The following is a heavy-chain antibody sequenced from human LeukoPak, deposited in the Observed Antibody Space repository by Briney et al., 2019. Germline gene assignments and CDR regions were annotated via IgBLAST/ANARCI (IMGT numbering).Heavy chain of an antibody. CDR1: GYSFTTYW. CDR2: IYPGDSDT. J-gene: IGHJ1*01. D-gene: IGHD3-22*01. CDR3: ARHHDSSGDAFQH. Sequence: RGESPKISCLGSGYSFTTYWIGWVRQMPGKGLEWMGIIYPGDSDTRYSPSFQGQVTISADKSISTAYLQWSSLKASDTAMYYCARHHDSSGDAFQHWGQGTLVTVSS. V-gene: IGHV5-51*01.